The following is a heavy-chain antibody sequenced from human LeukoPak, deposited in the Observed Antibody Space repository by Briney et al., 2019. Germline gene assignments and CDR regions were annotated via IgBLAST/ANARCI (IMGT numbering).Heavy chain of an antibody. D-gene: IGHD6-19*01. V-gene: IGHV3-23*01. J-gene: IGHJ4*01. CDR2: LSGSGITT. CDR3: AKGIYSSGWSYVDY. Sequence: GGSLRLSCAASGFTFSNSAMSWVRQAPGKGLEWVSTLSGSGITTYYADSVKGRFTISRDNSKNTLYLQMNSLRAEDTAVYYCAKGIYSSGWSYVDYWGHGTLVTVSS. CDR1: GFTFSNSA.